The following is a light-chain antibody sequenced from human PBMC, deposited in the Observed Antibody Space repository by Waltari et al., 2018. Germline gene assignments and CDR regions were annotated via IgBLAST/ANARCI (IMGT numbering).Light chain of an antibody. CDR3: CSYAGNTVWV. Sequence: QSALTQPASVSGSPGQSITISCTGTTSTFGSYALVSWYQQHPDKAPKLMVYEGTKRPPGMSTRFSGAKSGNTASLTISGLQAEDEADYYCCSYAGNTVWVFGGGTKLTVL. V-gene: IGLV2-23*01. J-gene: IGLJ3*02. CDR1: TSTFGSYAL. CDR2: EGT.